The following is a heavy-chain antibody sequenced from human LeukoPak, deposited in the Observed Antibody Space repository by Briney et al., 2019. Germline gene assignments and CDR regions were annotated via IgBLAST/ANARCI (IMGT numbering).Heavy chain of an antibody. J-gene: IGHJ4*02. CDR1: GGSISSSSYY. Sequence: SETLSLTCTVSGGSISSSSYYWGWIRQPPGTGLEWIGSIYYSGSTYYNPSLKSRVTISVDTSKNQFSLKLSSVTAADTAVYYCASVTDILTGYYVRTFDYWGQGTLVTVSS. D-gene: IGHD3-9*01. CDR2: IYYSGST. V-gene: IGHV4-39*01. CDR3: ASVTDILTGYYVRTFDY.